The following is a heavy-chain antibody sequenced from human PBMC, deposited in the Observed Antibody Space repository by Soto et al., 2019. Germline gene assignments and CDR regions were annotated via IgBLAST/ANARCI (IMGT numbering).Heavy chain of an antibody. D-gene: IGHD6-13*01. Sequence: PGGSMKLACAASGLALSSRCMQWVRQAPGKGLEWVAVIWYDGSNKYYADSVKGRFTISRDNSKSTLYLQMNSLRAEDTAVYYCARDRRSWSYYYHGMDVWGQGTTVTFSS. CDR1: GLALSSRC. J-gene: IGHJ6*02. V-gene: IGHV3-33*01. CDR2: IWYDGSNK. CDR3: ARDRRSWSYYYHGMDV.